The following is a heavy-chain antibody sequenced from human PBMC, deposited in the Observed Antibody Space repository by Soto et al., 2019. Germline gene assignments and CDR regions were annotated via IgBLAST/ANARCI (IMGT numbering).Heavy chain of an antibody. CDR3: ATGSLTVTPNLIDY. CDR2: INSDGSTT. Sequence: VQLVESGGGVVQPGRSLRLSCAASGFTFSSYGMHWVRQAPGKGLEWVSRINSDGSTTTYADSVKGRFTISRDNAKNTLYLQMNSLRAEDTAVYYCATGSLTVTPNLIDYWGQGTLVTVSS. CDR1: GFTFSSYG. J-gene: IGHJ4*02. V-gene: IGHV3-74*02. D-gene: IGHD4-17*01.